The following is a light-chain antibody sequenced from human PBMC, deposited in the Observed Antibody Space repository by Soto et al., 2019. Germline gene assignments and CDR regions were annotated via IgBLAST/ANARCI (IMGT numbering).Light chain of an antibody. CDR3: QGYGDSTPAYT. V-gene: IGKV3-20*01. CDR2: GAS. CDR1: QSVSSRN. J-gene: IGKJ2*01. Sequence: EIVLTQSPGTLSLSPGEGATLSCRASQSVSSRNLAWFRQKPGQAPRLLIYGASNRAPGIPDRFSGSGSGTDFMLTVNRVEPEDIAVYYCQGYGDSTPAYTFGQGNKLQLK.